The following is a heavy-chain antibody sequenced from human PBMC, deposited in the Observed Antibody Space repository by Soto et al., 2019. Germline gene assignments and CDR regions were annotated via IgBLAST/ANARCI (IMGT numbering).Heavy chain of an antibody. Sequence: LSLTCTVSGGSMSSYYWSWIRQPAGKGLQWIGRMFSSGSTNYNPSLKSRVTMSLDTSKNQFSLYLRSVTAADTAVYYCARGTTDSGKNWFDSWGQGTPVTVSS. J-gene: IGHJ5*01. CDR1: GGSMSSYY. V-gene: IGHV4-4*07. CDR3: ARGTTDSGKNWFDS. CDR2: MFSSGST. D-gene: IGHD1-1*01.